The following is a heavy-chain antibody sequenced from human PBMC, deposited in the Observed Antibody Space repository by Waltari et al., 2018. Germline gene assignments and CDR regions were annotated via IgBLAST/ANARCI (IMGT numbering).Heavy chain of an antibody. J-gene: IGHJ4*02. CDR2: ISYDGSNK. CDR3: AKDQVAVAAPGD. CDR1: GFTFSSYG. V-gene: IGHV3-30*18. Sequence: QVQLVESGGGVVQPGRSLRLSCAASGFTFSSYGMHWVRQAPGKGLEWVAVISYDGSNKYYADSVKGRFTISRDNSKITLYLQMNSLRAEDTAVYYCAKDQVAVAAPGDWGQGTLVTVSS. D-gene: IGHD6-19*01.